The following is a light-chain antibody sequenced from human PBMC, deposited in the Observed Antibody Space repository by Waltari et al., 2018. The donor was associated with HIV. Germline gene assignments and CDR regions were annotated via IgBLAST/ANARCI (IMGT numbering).Light chain of an antibody. CDR2: GNI. Sequence: QSVLTQPPSVSGAPGQRITISCTGSSSNIGAGYDVHWYQQFPETAPKHLIYGNINRPSGGPDRSAGSRSGTSASLAITGLQAEDEADYFCQSYDNNLSGSVFGGGTNLAVL. J-gene: IGLJ3*02. CDR3: QSYDNNLSGSV. CDR1: SSNIGAGYD. V-gene: IGLV1-40*01.